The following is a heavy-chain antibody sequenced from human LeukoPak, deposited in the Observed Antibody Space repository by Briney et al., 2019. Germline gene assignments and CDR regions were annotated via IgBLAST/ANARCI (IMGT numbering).Heavy chain of an antibody. CDR2: IWYDGSNK. J-gene: IGHJ6*03. V-gene: IGHV3-33*06. CDR1: GFTVSSNY. CDR3: AKGGSGSYVMYYYYMDV. D-gene: IGHD3-10*01. Sequence: GGSLRLSCAASGFTVSSNYMSWVRQAPGKGLEWVAVIWYDGSNKYYADSVKGRFTISRDNSKNTLYLQMNSLRAEDTAVYYCAKGGSGSYVMYYYYMDVWGKGTTVTVSS.